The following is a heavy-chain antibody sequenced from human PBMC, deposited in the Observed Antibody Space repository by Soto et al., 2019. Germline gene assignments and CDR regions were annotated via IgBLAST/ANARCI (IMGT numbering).Heavy chain of an antibody. J-gene: IGHJ6*03. V-gene: IGHV3-7*01. CDR2: IKQDGSEK. Sequence: GGSLRLSCAASGFTFSSYWMSWVRQAPGKGLEWVANIKQDGSEKYYVDSVKGRFTISRDNAKNSLYLQMNSLRAEDTAVYYCARRGDKSDSSTAPFRYYYYYMDVWGKGTTVTVSS. D-gene: IGHD2-21*01. CDR3: ARRGDKSDSSTAPFRYYYYYMDV. CDR1: GFTFSSYW.